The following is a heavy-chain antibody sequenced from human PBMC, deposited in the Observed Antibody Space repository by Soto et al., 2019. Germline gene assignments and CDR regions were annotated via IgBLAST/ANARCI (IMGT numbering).Heavy chain of an antibody. J-gene: IGHJ4*02. CDR2: IYYSGST. D-gene: IGHD1-26*01. V-gene: IGHV4-30-4*01. Sequence: QVQLQESGPGLVKPSQTLSLTCTVSGGSISSGDYYWSWIRQPPGKGLEWIGYIYYSGSTYYNPSLKSRVTISVDTSKNQFSLKLSSVTAADTAVYYCARVPPSRWEPPAGAFDYWGQGTLVTVSS. CDR3: ARVPPSRWEPPAGAFDY. CDR1: GGSISSGDYY.